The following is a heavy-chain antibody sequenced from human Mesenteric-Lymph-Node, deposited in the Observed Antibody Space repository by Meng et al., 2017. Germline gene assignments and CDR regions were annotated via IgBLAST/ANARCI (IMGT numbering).Heavy chain of an antibody. CDR2: IKSKTDGGTT. V-gene: IGHV3-15*01. D-gene: IGHD3-10*01. CDR1: GFTFSNAW. Sequence: EVQLVESGGGLVKPGGSLRLSCAASGFTFSNAWMNWVRQAPGKGLEWVGRIKSKTDGGTTDYAAPVQGRFIISRDDSKNTLYLQVNSLKTEDTAVYYCSADREGSGQPDFDYWGQGTLVTVSS. J-gene: IGHJ4*02. CDR3: SADREGSGQPDFDY.